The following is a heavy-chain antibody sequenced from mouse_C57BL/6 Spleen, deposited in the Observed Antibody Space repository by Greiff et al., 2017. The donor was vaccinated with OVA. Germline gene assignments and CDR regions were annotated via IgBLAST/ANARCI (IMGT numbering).Heavy chain of an antibody. CDR3: ATNPDYDYEGDAMDY. D-gene: IGHD2-4*01. V-gene: IGHV1-39*01. J-gene: IGHJ4*01. Sequence: EVKLMESGPELVKPGASVKISCKASGYSFTDYNMNWVKQSNGKSLEWIGVINPNYGTTSYNQKFKGKATLTVDQSSSTAYMQLNSLTSEDSAVYYCATNPDYDYEGDAMDYWGQGTSVTVSS. CDR1: GYSFTDYN. CDR2: INPNYGTT.